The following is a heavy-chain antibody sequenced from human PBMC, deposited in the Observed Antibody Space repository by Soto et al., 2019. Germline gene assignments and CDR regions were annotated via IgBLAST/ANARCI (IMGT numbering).Heavy chain of an antibody. D-gene: IGHD2-15*01. CDR1: GFTFNTFW. Sequence: VGSLRVSCAASGFTFNTFWMSWVRQSPGKGLEWVANIKHDGSETYYADSVKGRFTISRDNAKNSLFLQMNTLRTEDTAVYYCARDFATHCSGSTCYPYAYWGQGALVTVSS. V-gene: IGHV3-7*03. CDR2: IKHDGSET. J-gene: IGHJ4*02. CDR3: ARDFATHCSGSTCYPYAY.